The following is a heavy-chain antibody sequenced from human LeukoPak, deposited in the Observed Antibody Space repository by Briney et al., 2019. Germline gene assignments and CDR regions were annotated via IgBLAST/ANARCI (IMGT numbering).Heavy chain of an antibody. Sequence: QTGGCLRLSCAASGFTFSGYWMHCVRQVPGKGLVWVSRITSDGSSTSYADSVRGRFTISRDNAKNTLYLQMNSLRDEDTAVYYCARDYQPGSPFDYWGQGTLVTVSS. CDR2: ITSDGSST. V-gene: IGHV3-74*01. J-gene: IGHJ4*02. CDR3: ARDYQPGSPFDY. D-gene: IGHD3-16*02. CDR1: GFTFSGYW.